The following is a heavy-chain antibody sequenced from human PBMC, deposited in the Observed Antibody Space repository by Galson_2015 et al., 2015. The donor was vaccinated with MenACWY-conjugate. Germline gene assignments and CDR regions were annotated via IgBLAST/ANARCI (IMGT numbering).Heavy chain of an antibody. D-gene: IGHD6-6*01. CDR1: GFTFSDYY. J-gene: IGHJ4*02. Sequence: SLRLSCAASGFTFSDYYMSWIRQAPGKGLEWVSYISSSSSYTNYADSVKGRFTISRDNAKNSLYLQMNSLRAEDTAVYYCARDQEGSSLILDYWGQGTLVTVSS. V-gene: IGHV3-11*06. CDR2: ISSSSSYT. CDR3: ARDQEGSSLILDY.